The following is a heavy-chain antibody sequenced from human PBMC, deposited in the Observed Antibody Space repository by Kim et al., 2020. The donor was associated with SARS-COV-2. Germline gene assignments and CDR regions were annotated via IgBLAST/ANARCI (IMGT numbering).Heavy chain of an antibody. J-gene: IGHJ4*02. CDR3: ARDLGYCSGGSCYPYFDY. V-gene: IGHV3-11*06. D-gene: IGHD2-15*01. Sequence: KGRFTISRDNAKNSLYLQMNSLRAEDTAVYYCARDLGYCSGGSCYPYFDYWGQGTLVTVSS.